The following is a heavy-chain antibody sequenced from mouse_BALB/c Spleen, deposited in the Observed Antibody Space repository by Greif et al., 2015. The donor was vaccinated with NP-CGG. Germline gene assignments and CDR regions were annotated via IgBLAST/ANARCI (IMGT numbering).Heavy chain of an antibody. V-gene: IGHV5-4*02. CDR3: AREELWFAY. CDR2: ISDGGSYT. J-gene: IGHJ3*01. D-gene: IGHD4-1*01. CDR1: GFTFSDYY. Sequence: EVQLVESGGGLVKPGGSLKLSCAASGFTFSDYYMYWVRQTPEKRLEWVATISDGGSYTYYPDSVKGRFTISRDNAKNILYLQMSSLKSEDTAMYYCAREELWFAYWGQGTLVTVSA.